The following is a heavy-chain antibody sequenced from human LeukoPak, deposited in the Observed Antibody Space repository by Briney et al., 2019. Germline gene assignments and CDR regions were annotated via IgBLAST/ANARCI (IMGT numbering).Heavy chain of an antibody. CDR3: ARLLDYRVRNFDY. CDR1: DYSISSGYY. CDR2: IYRSGST. V-gene: IGHV4-38-2*01. Sequence: PWETLSLTCDVSDYSISSGYYWACLRQPPGKGLEWIGSIYRSGSTYYNPSLKSRLTMSVDTSNNQFSLNLRSVTAADTAVYYCARLLDYRVRNFDYWGQGTLVTVSS. J-gene: IGHJ4*02. D-gene: IGHD4-17*01.